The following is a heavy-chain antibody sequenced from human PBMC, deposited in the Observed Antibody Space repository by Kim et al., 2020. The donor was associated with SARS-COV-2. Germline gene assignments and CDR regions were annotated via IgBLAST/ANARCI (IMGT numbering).Heavy chain of an antibody. CDR1: GYTFTGYY. Sequence: ASVKVSCKASGYTFTGYYMHWVRQAPGQGLEWMGWINPNSGGTNYAQKFQGRVTMTRDTSISTAYMELSRLRSDDTAVYYCAREGSYYGSGRPYNWFDPWGQGTLVTVSS. V-gene: IGHV1-2*02. J-gene: IGHJ5*02. D-gene: IGHD3-10*01. CDR3: AREGSYYGSGRPYNWFDP. CDR2: INPNSGGT.